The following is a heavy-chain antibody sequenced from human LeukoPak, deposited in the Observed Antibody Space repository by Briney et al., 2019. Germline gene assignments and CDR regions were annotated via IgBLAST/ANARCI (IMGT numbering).Heavy chain of an antibody. CDR1: GFTFSSYA. CDR2: ISWNSGSI. V-gene: IGHV3-9*01. D-gene: IGHD3-9*01. CDR3: AKATRYFDWLSPFDY. J-gene: IGHJ4*02. Sequence: SLRLSCAASGFTFSSYAMSWVRQAPGMGLEWVSGISWNSGSIGYADSVKGRFTISRDNAKNSLYLQMNSLRAEDTALYYCAKATRYFDWLSPFDYWGQGTLVTVSS.